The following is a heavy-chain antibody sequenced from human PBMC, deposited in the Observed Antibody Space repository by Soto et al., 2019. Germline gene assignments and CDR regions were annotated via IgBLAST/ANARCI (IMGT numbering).Heavy chain of an antibody. CDR2: IYWDDDD. D-gene: IGHD2-21*02. V-gene: IGHV2-5*02. Sequence: QITLKESGPTVVRPTQTLTLTCTFSGFSLTNIGVGVGWIRQPPGKAPEWLALIYWDDDDFYSPSLKSRLTITKDTSKDQVYLTMSNMDPVDTATYYCVHRLVAHGRGDCSLSDYWGQGTRVTVSS. CDR3: VHRLVAHGRGDCSLSDY. CDR1: GFSLTNIGVG. J-gene: IGHJ4*02.